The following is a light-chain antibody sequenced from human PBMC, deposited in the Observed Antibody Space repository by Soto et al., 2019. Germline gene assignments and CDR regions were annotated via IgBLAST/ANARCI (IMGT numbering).Light chain of an antibody. Sequence: EIVLTQSPATLSSFPGDRVTLSCRASQYINTRLAWYQHRPGQAPRLLIYQTSIRAAGIPARFGASGSGTDFTLTISDVHPEDFALYYCHQRQSWPRTFGQGTKVDI. CDR3: HQRQSWPRT. CDR1: QYINTR. CDR2: QTS. J-gene: IGKJ1*01. V-gene: IGKV3-11*01.